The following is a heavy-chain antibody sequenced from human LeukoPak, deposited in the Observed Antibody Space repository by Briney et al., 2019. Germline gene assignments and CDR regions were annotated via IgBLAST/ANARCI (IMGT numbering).Heavy chain of an antibody. CDR3: ARVSGSYPDY. Sequence: NPSETLSLTCTVSGGSISSSSYYWGWIRQPPGKGLEWIGSIYYSGSTYYNPSLKSRVTISVDTSKNQFSLKLSSVTAADTAVYYCARVSGSYPDYWGQGTLVTVSS. CDR1: GGSISSSSYY. J-gene: IGHJ4*02. V-gene: IGHV4-39*07. D-gene: IGHD1-26*01. CDR2: IYYSGST.